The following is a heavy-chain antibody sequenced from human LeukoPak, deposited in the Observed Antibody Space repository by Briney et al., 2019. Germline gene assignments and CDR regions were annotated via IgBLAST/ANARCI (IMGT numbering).Heavy chain of an antibody. D-gene: IGHD3-22*01. CDR3: ARDYYDSSGYYSLFGY. CDR2: IHYIGST. CDR1: GASISSYY. V-gene: IGHV4-59*01. J-gene: IGHJ4*02. Sequence: SQRLSLTSPVTGASISSYYWSCIRQPPGKGIEWIGSIHYIGSTNYNPSLKSRVTISVDTSKNQFSLKLSSVTAADTAVYYCARDYYDSSGYYSLFGYWGQGTLVTVSS.